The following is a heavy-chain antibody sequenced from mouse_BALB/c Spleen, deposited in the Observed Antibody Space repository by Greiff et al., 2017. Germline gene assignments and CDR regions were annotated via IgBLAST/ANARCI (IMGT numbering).Heavy chain of an antibody. V-gene: IGHV1-80*01. CDR2: IYPGDGDT. D-gene: IGHD1-1*01. CDR3: ASQVSYGSSYFDY. CDR1: GYAFSSYW. Sequence: QVQLKESGAELVRPGSSVKISCKASGYAFSSYWMNWVKQRPGQGLEWIGQIYPGDGDTNYNGKFKGKATLTADKSSSTAYMQLSSLTSEDSAVYFCASQVSYGSSYFDYWGQGTTLTVSS. J-gene: IGHJ2*01.